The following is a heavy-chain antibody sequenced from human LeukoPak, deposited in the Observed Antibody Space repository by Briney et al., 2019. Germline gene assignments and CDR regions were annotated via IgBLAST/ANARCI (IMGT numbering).Heavy chain of an antibody. Sequence: GGSLRLSCAASGFTFSTYWMHWVRQAPGKGLVWVSRINSDGSNTNYADSVKGRFTVSRDNAKNTLYLQMDSLRAEDTAVYYCVQEISRGDRRYIDYWGQGTLVTVSS. J-gene: IGHJ4*02. CDR1: GFTFSTYW. V-gene: IGHV3-74*01. D-gene: IGHD1-14*01. CDR3: VQEISRGDRRYIDY. CDR2: INSDGSNT.